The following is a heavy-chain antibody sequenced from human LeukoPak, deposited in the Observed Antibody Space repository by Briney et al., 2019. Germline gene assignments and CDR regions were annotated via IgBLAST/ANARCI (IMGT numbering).Heavy chain of an antibody. D-gene: IGHD3-22*01. J-gene: IGHJ4*02. CDR2: INHSGST. Sequence: SETLSLTCAVYGGSFSGYYWSWIRQPPGKGLEWIGEINHSGSTNYNPSLKSRVTISVDTSKNQFSLKLSSVTAADTAVYYCARENRDYYDSSGPVDYWGQGTLVTASS. V-gene: IGHV4-34*01. CDR3: ARENRDYYDSSGPVDY. CDR1: GGSFSGYY.